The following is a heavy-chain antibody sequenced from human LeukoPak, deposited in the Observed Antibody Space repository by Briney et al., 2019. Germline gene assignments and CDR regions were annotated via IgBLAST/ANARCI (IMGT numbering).Heavy chain of an antibody. V-gene: IGHV3-33*01. CDR1: GFTFSSYG. J-gene: IGHJ5*02. Sequence: GGSLRLSCAASGFTFSSYGMHWVRQAPGKGLEWVAVIWYDGSNKYYADSVKGRFTISRDNSKNTLYLQMNSLRAEDTAVYYCAREPPGPSRWFDHWGQGTLVTVSS. CDR3: AREPPGPSRWFDH. CDR2: IWYDGSNK.